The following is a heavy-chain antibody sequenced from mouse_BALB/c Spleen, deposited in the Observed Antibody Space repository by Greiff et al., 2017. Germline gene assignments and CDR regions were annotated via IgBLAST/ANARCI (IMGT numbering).Heavy chain of an antibody. J-gene: IGHJ4*01. Sequence: EVQLQESGPGLVKPSQSLSLTCTVTGYSITSDYAWNWIRQFPGNKLEWMGYISYSGSTSYNPSLKSRISITRDTSKNPFFLQLNSVTTEDTATYYCARARGPDYGYDAMDYWGQGTSVTVSS. CDR2: ISYSGST. V-gene: IGHV3-2*02. D-gene: IGHD1-2*01. CDR1: GYSITSDYA. CDR3: ARARGPDYGYDAMDY.